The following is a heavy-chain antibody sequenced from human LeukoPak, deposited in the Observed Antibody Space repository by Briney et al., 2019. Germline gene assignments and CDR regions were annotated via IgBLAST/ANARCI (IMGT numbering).Heavy chain of an antibody. V-gene: IGHV3-23*01. CDR2: ISGSGGTT. D-gene: IGHD1-14*01. J-gene: IGHJ2*01. Sequence: GGSLRLSCTTSGFTFGKYIMTWVRQGPGKGLEWVSTISGSGGTTYYADSVKGRFTISRDNSKNTLYLQMNSLRAEDAAVYYCARGNQRSSHYWYFDLWGRGTLVTVSS. CDR3: ARGNQRSSHYWYFDL. CDR1: GFTFGKYI.